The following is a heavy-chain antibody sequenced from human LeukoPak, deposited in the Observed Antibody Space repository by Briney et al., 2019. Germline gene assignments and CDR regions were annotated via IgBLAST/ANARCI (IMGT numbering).Heavy chain of an antibody. J-gene: IGHJ4*02. V-gene: IGHV3-23*01. CDR3: AKDVGVSKGYCSGGSCYSYFGY. Sequence: GGSLRLSCAASGFTFSSYAMSWVRQAPGKGLEWVSAISGSGGSAYYADSVKGRFTISRDNSKNTLYLQVNSLRAEDTAVYYCAKDVGVSKGYCSGGSCYSYFGYWGQGTLVTVSS. CDR2: ISGSGGSA. CDR1: GFTFSSYA. D-gene: IGHD2-15*01.